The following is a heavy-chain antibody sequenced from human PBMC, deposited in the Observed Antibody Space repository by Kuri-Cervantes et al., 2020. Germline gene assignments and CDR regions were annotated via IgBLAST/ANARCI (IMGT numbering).Heavy chain of an antibody. CDR1: GFTVSSNE. CDR3: ARDKWLRFSTVGSLDY. Sequence: GESLKISCAASGFTVSSNEMSWVRQAPGKGLEWVSSISGGSTYYADSRKGRFTISRDNSKNTLHLQMNSLRAEDTAVYYCARDKWLRFSTVGSLDYWGQGTLVTVSS. J-gene: IGHJ4*02. CDR2: ISGGST. V-gene: IGHV3-38-3*01. D-gene: IGHD5-12*01.